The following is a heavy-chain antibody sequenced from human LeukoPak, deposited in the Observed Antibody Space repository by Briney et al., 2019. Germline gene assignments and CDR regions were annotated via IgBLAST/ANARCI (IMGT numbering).Heavy chain of an antibody. CDR1: GFTFSTHA. D-gene: IGHD6-19*01. Sequence: GGSLRLSCGASGFTFSTHAMNWVRQAPGKGPEWVSHISSSSSTIYYADSVKGRFTISRDNAKNSLYLQMNSLRDEDTAVYYCARAYSSGYDYWGQGTLVTVSS. J-gene: IGHJ4*02. V-gene: IGHV3-48*02. CDR2: ISSSSSTI. CDR3: ARAYSSGYDY.